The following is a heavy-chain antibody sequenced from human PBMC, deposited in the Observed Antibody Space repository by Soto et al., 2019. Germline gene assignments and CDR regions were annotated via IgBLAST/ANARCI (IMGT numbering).Heavy chain of an antibody. D-gene: IGHD6-6*01. CDR1: GDSINSYY. CDR3: ARTMVSIAARDYYYYMDV. Sequence: SETLSLTCTVSGDSINSYYWSWIRQPPGKGLEWIGYIYYSGSTNYNPSLKSRVTISVDTSKNQFSLKLSSVTAADTAVYYCARTMVSIAARDYYYYMDVWGKGTTVT. V-gene: IGHV4-59*01. J-gene: IGHJ6*03. CDR2: IYYSGST.